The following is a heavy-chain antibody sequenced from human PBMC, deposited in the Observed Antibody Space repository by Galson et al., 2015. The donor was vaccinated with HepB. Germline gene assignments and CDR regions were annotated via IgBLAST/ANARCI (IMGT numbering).Heavy chain of an antibody. Sequence: SLRLSCAASGFTFSSYSMNWVRQAPGKGLEWVSSISSSSSYIYYADSVKGRFTISRDNAKNSLYLQMNSLRAEDTAVYYCARGIAVAGIPHFDYWGQGTLVTVSS. J-gene: IGHJ4*02. CDR3: ARGIAVAGIPHFDY. CDR1: GFTFSSYS. V-gene: IGHV3-21*01. CDR2: ISSSSSYI. D-gene: IGHD6-19*01.